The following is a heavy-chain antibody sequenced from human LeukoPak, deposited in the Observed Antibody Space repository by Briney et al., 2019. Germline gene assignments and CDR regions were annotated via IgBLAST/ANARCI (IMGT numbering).Heavy chain of an antibody. D-gene: IGHD1-1*01. Sequence: GGSLRLSCAASGFTFSNYALTWVRQAPGKGLEWVSAIGGSGGSTYYADSVKGRFTISRDNSKNTLYLQMNSLRAEDTAVYCCAKGNNWNDYWGQGTPVTVSS. CDR3: AKGNNWNDY. CDR1: GFTFSNYA. V-gene: IGHV3-23*01. CDR2: IGGSGGST. J-gene: IGHJ4*02.